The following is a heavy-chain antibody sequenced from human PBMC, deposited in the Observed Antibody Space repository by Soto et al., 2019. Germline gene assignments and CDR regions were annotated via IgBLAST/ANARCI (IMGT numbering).Heavy chain of an antibody. V-gene: IGHV1-3*01. CDR1: GYTFTSYA. Sequence: QVQLVQSGAEVKKPGASVKVSCKASGYTFTSYAMHWVRQAPGQRLEWMGWINAGNGNTKYSQKFQGRVTITRDTSASTAYMELSSLRSEDTAVYYCAREVYGGNSGGWFDPWCQGTLVTVSS. J-gene: IGHJ5*02. CDR3: AREVYGGNSGGWFDP. D-gene: IGHD4-17*01. CDR2: INAGNGNT.